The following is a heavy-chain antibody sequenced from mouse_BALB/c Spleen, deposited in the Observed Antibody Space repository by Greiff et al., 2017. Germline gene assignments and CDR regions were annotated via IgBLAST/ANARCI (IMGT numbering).Heavy chain of an antibody. CDR1: GYSITSDYA. CDR3: AREGLGFAY. Sequence: EVKLMESGPGLVKPSQSLSLTCTVTGYSITSDYAWNWIRQFPGNKLEWMGYISYSGSTSYNPSLKSRISITRDTSKNQFFLQLNSVTTEDTATYYCAREGLGFAYWGQGTLVTVSA. J-gene: IGHJ3*01. CDR2: ISYSGST. V-gene: IGHV3-2*02. D-gene: IGHD3-1*01.